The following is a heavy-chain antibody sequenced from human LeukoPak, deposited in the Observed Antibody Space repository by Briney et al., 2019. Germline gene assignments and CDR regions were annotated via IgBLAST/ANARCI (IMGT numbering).Heavy chain of an antibody. CDR2: IYSGGGA. Sequence: PGGSLRLSCAASGFTVSSNFVTWVRQAPGKGLEWLSIIYSGGGADYADSVKGRFTISRDNSKNTVYLQMNRLRAEDTAMYYCARKSLGIVAAGTFFGSWGQGTLVTVSS. CDR3: ARKSLGIVAAGTFFGS. CDR1: GFTVSSNF. V-gene: IGHV3-53*01. D-gene: IGHD6-13*01. J-gene: IGHJ5*02.